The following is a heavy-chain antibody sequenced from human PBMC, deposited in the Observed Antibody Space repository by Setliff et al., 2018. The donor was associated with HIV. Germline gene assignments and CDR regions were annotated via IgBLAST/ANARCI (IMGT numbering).Heavy chain of an antibody. V-gene: IGHV1-24*01. CDR2: FDPQDGET. D-gene: IGHD2-8*02. Sequence: ASVKVSCKVSGYTLSELSIHWVRQAPGKGLEWMGYFDPQDGETVYAQKFQGRVTLTEDTSTGTAYMELSGLRSEDTAVYFCAGIGGGVGPSSRVAFDYWGQGFLVTVSS. CDR1: GYTLSELS. CDR3: AGIGGGVGPSSRVAFDY. J-gene: IGHJ4*02.